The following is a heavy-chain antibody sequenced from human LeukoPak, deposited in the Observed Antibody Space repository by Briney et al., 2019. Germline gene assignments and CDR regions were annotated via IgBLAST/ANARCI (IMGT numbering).Heavy chain of an antibody. CDR1: GGSISSGDDH. J-gene: IGHJ5*02. CDR2: IDYSGST. CDR3: ARAGTASSAYSVDWFDP. Sequence: PSETLSLTCTVSGGSISSGDDHWSWIREHPEKGLEWIGYIDYSGSTYYNPSIKSLVAMSVDTPKNQFSLTLSSVTAADTAVYYCARAGTASSAYSVDWFDPWGQGTLVIVSS. D-gene: IGHD3-22*01. V-gene: IGHV4-31*01.